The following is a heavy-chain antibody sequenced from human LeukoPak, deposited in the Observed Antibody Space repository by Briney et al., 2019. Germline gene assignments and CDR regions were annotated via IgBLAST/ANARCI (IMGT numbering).Heavy chain of an antibody. CDR3: ARDDRDMTTVTTLDY. J-gene: IGHJ4*02. Sequence: GGSLRLSCAASGFTFSSYSMNWVRQAPGKGLEWVSSISSSSSYIYYADSVKGRFTISRDNAKNSLYLQMNSLRAEDAAVYYCARDDRDMTTVTTLDYWGQGTLVAVSS. V-gene: IGHV3-21*01. CDR1: GFTFSSYS. CDR2: ISSSSSYI. D-gene: IGHD4-11*01.